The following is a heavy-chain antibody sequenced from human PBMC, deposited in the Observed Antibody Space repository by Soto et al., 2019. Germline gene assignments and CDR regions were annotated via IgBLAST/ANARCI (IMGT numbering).Heavy chain of an antibody. CDR3: ARGGHVVVVTAALDY. D-gene: IGHD2-21*02. CDR1: GATFTDSY. Sequence: GASVKVSCKASGATFTDSYIHWVRHAPGQGLEWMGTVNPSGGHTTYAQHFLGRVTMTRDTSTSTLYMELTSLTSDATAIYYCARGGHVVVVTAALDYWGQGSLVTVSS. J-gene: IGHJ4*02. CDR2: VNPSGGHT. V-gene: IGHV1-46*01.